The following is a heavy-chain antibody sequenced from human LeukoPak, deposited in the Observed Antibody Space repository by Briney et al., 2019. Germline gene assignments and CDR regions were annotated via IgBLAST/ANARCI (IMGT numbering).Heavy chain of an antibody. Sequence: SETLSLTCTVSGGSISSYYWSWIRQPPGKGLEWIGSIYYSGSTYYNPSLKSRVTISVDTSKNQFSLRLSSVTAADTAVYYCASHARGWGLNPPHCLASGAQGPLAPASS. J-gene: IGHJ4*02. CDR1: GGSISSYY. CDR3: ASHARGWGLNPPHCLAS. D-gene: IGHD2-21*01. V-gene: IGHV4-39*01. CDR2: IYYSGST.